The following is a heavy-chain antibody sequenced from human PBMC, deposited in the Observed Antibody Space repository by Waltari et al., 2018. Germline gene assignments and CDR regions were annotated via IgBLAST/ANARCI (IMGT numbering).Heavy chain of an antibody. CDR2: IYHSGST. CDR3: ARVHYYDSSGYRHAFDI. D-gene: IGHD3-22*01. Sequence: QVQLQESGPGLVKPLETLSLPCTVSGSSISSGHYWGWIRQPPGRGLEWIGSIYHSGSTYYNPSLKSRVTISVDTSKNQFSLKLSSVTAADTAVYYCARVHYYDSSGYRHAFDIWGQGTMVTVSS. CDR1: GSSISSGHY. V-gene: IGHV4-38-2*02. J-gene: IGHJ3*02.